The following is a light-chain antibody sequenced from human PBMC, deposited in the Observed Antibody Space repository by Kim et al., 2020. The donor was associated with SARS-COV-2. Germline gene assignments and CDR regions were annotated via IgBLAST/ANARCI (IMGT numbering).Light chain of an antibody. CDR3: QQYNSYSPGYT. CDR1: QSISSW. J-gene: IGKJ2*01. V-gene: IGKV1-5*03. Sequence: DIQMTQSPSTLSASVGDRVTITCRASQSISSWLAWYQQKPGKAPKLLIYKASSLESGVPSRFSSSGSGTEFTLTISSLQPDDFATYYCQQYNSYSPGYTFGQGTKLEI. CDR2: KAS.